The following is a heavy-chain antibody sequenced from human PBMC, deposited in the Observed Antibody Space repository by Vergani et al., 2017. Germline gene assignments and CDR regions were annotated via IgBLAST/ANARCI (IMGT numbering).Heavy chain of an antibody. V-gene: IGHV3-11*01. D-gene: IGHD2-2*01. CDR2: ISSSGSTI. Sequence: QVQLVESGGGLVKPGGSLRLSCAASGFTFSSYAMSWVRQAPGKGLEWVSYISSSGSTIYYADSVKGRFTISRDNAKYSLYLQMNSLRAEDTAVYYCTRDRFSSTSCYYSYSYGMDVWGQGSTVTASS. CDR1: GFTFSSYA. CDR3: TRDRFSSTSCYYSYSYGMDV. J-gene: IGHJ6*01.